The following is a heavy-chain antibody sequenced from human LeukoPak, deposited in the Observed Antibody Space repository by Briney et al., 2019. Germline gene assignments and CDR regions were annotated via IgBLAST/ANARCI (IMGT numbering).Heavy chain of an antibody. Sequence: SETLSLTCTVSGGSISSYYWSWIRQPPGKGLEWIGYIYYNGSTNYNPSLKSRVTISVDTSKNQFSLKLSSVTAADTAVYYCARSLRNSYAFDIWGQGTMVTVSS. D-gene: IGHD1-14*01. CDR3: ARSLRNSYAFDI. J-gene: IGHJ3*02. CDR1: GGSISSYY. CDR2: IYYNGST. V-gene: IGHV4-59*01.